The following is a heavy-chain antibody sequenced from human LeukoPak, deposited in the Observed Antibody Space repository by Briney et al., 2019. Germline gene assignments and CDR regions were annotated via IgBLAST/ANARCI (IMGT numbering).Heavy chain of an antibody. CDR2: IYYSGST. CDR1: GGSISSSSYY. J-gene: IGHJ5*02. Sequence: SETLSLTCTVSGGSISSSSYYWSWIRQPPGKGLEWIGYIYYSGSTNYNPSLKSRVTISVDTSKNQFSLKLSSVTAADTAVYYCARVGCSGGSCYSGSYWFDPWGQGTLVTVSS. CDR3: ARVGCSGGSCYSGSYWFDP. D-gene: IGHD2-15*01. V-gene: IGHV4-61*01.